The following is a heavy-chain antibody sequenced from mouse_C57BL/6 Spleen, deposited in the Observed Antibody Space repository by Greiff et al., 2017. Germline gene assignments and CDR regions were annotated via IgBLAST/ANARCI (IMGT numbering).Heavy chain of an antibody. D-gene: IGHD1-1*01. CDR3: ALGSSYFDY. CDR1: GFNIKDYY. J-gene: IGHJ2*01. V-gene: IGHV14-2*01. CDR2: IDPEDGEN. Sequence: EVQLQESGAELVKPGASVKLSCTASGFNIKDYYMHWVKQRTEQGREWIGRIDPEDGENKYDPKFQGKATITADTSSNTAYLQLSSLTSEDTAVYYCALGSSYFDYWGQGTTLTVSS.